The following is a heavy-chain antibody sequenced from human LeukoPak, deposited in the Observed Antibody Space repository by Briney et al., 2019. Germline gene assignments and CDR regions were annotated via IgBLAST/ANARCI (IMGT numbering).Heavy chain of an antibody. Sequence: PSETLSLTCTVSGGSISSGSYYWSWIRQPPGKGLEGIGRIYTSGSTNYNPSLKSRVTISVDTSKNQFSLKLSSVTAADTAVYYCARDTTGYSSGWYHYMDVWGKGTTVTISS. CDR1: GGSISSGSYY. J-gene: IGHJ6*03. D-gene: IGHD6-19*01. CDR3: ARDTTGYSSGWYHYMDV. V-gene: IGHV4-61*02. CDR2: IYTSGST.